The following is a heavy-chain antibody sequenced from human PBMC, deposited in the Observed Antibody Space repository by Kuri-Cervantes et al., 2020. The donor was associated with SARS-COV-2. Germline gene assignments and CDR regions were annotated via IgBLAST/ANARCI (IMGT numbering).Heavy chain of an antibody. CDR3: AGAGYNSGFFDF. CDR1: GFTFSTFG. CDR2: LWEDGSNE. Sequence: GESLKISCAASGFTFSTFGMHWVRPAPGKGPEWVAGLWEDGSNEKYADSVKGRFSISRGNSKKMLYLQMNSLRDEDTAVYYCAGAGYNSGFFDFWGQGALVTVSS. D-gene: IGHD1-14*01. V-gene: IGHV3-33*03. J-gene: IGHJ4*02.